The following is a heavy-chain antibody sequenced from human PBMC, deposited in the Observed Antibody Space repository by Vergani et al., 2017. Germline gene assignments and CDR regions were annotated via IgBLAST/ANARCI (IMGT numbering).Heavy chain of an antibody. Sequence: QVQLVESGGGVVQPGRSLRLSCAASGFTFSSYAMHWVRQAPGKGLEWVAVISYDGSNKYYADSVKGRFTISRDNSKNTLYLQMNSLRAEDTAVYYCASEPTTATYDHYWGQGTLVTVSS. CDR2: ISYDGSNK. CDR3: ASEPTTATYDHY. CDR1: GFTFSSYA. J-gene: IGHJ4*02. V-gene: IGHV3-30-3*01. D-gene: IGHD1-1*01.